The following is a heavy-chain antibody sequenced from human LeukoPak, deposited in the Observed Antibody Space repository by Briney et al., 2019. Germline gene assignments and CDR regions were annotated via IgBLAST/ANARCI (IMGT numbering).Heavy chain of an antibody. D-gene: IGHD3-16*01. CDR2: IRGSGGST. V-gene: IGHV3-23*01. Sequence: GGSLRLSCAASGFTFSSYAMSWVRQAPGKGLEWVSAIRGSGGSTYYADSVKGRFTISRDNSRDTLYLQMNSLRAEDTAVYYCAKGFYDYVWGSYYFDYWGQGTLVTVSS. CDR3: AKGFYDYVWGSYYFDY. CDR1: GFTFSSYA. J-gene: IGHJ4*02.